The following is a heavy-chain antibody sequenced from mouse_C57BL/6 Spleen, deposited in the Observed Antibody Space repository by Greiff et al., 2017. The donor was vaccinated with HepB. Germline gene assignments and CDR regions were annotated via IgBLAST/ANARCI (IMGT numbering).Heavy chain of an antibody. CDR1: GYAFSSSW. J-gene: IGHJ2*01. CDR3: ARRRRITIDGYFDY. Sequence: VQLQQSGPELVKPGASVKISCKASGYAFSSSWMNWVKQRPGKGLEWIGRIYPGDGDTNYNGKFKGKATLTADKSSSTAYMQLSSLTSEDSAVYFWARRRRITIDGYFDYWGQGTTLTVSS. V-gene: IGHV1-82*01. D-gene: IGHD1-1*02. CDR2: IYPGDGDT.